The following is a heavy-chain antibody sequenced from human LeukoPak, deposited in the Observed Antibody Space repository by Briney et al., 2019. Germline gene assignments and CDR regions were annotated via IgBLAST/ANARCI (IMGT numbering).Heavy chain of an antibody. D-gene: IGHD5-12*01. J-gene: IGHJ3*02. CDR3: ARGLVLATDDAFDI. CDR2: IWDTDIT. V-gene: IGHV4-59*01. Sequence: PSETLSLTCTASGGSIRSYFWSWVRQPPGKGLEWVGYIWDTDITYYNPSLKSRVTISLDTSKNHFSLKLRSVTAADTALYFCARGLVLATDDAFDIWGQGTLVTVSS. CDR1: GGSIRSYF.